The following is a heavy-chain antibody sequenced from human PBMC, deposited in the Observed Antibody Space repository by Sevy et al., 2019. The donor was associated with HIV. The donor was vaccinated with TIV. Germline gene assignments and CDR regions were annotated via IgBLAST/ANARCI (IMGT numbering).Heavy chain of an antibody. D-gene: IGHD2-15*01. CDR1: NDSVSSGTFH. CDR2: LFQWEP. V-gene: IGHV4-61*01. CDR3: ARLRWPEAHFDY. Sequence: SETLSLTCTVSNDSVSSGTFHWSWIRQPPTEGTGVDWVYLFQWEPQLQPSLKSRVTISVDTSKKQFSLRLNSVTAADTAVYYCARLRWPEAHFDYWGQGTLVTVSS. J-gene: IGHJ4*02.